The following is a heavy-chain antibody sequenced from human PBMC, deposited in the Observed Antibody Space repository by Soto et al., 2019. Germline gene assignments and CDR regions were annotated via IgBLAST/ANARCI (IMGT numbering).Heavy chain of an antibody. CDR1: GGSISSGDYY. CDR2: IYYSGST. CDR3: ARGEYSYAPFDY. V-gene: IGHV4-30-4*01. J-gene: IGHJ4*02. D-gene: IGHD5-18*01. Sequence: SETLSLTCTVSGGSISSGDYYWSCIRQPPGKGLEWIGYIYYSGSTYYNPSLKSRVTISVDTSKNQFSLKLSSVTAADTAVYYCARGEYSYAPFDYWGQGTLVTVSS.